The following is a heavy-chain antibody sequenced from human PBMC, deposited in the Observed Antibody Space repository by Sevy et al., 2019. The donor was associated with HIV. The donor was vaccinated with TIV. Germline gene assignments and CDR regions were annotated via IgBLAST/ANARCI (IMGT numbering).Heavy chain of an antibody. Sequence: GGSLRLSCATSGFNFNNTWMSWVRQAPGKGLEWVGRVKSEVDGGTRDYAAPVRGGFTMSRDDSRSTLYLQMDTLTSEDTAVYYCTTGGGSITVAGTPFDYWGQGTQVTVSS. CDR1: GFNFNNTW. V-gene: IGHV3-15*01. CDR3: TTGGGSITVAGTPFDY. D-gene: IGHD6-19*01. J-gene: IGHJ4*02. CDR2: VKSEVDGGTR.